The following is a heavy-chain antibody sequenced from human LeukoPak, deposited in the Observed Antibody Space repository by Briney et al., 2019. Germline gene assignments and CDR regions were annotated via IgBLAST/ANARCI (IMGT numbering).Heavy chain of an antibody. J-gene: IGHJ4*02. CDR2: IYYSGST. V-gene: IGHV4-61*08. CDR3: ARAKVGYYDSSGYYYGFDY. CDR1: GGSISSGDYY. D-gene: IGHD3-22*01. Sequence: PSQTLSLTCTVSGGSISSGDYYWSWIRQPPGKGLEWIGYIYYSGSTNYNPSLKSRVTISVDTSKNQFSLKLSSVTAADTAVYYCARAKVGYYDSSGYYYGFDYWGQGTLVTVSS.